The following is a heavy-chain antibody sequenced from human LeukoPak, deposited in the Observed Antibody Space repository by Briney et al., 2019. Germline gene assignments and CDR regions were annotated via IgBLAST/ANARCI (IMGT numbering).Heavy chain of an antibody. J-gene: IGHJ4*02. V-gene: IGHV1-69*05. D-gene: IGHD5-18*01. CDR3: ARALYRDTATYYFDY. CDR2: IIPIFGTA. Sequence: SVKVSCKASGGTLSSYAISWVRQAPGQGLEWMGGIIPIFGTANYAQKFQGRVTITTDESTSTAYMELSSLRSEDTAVYYCARALYRDTATYYFDYWGQGTLVTVSS. CDR1: GGTLSSYA.